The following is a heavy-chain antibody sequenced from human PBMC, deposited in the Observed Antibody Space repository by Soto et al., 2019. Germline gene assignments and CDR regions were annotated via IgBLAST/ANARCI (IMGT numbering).Heavy chain of an antibody. CDR2: ISDNGGTT. V-gene: IGHV3-23*01. CDR3: AKDPQQLIVYFYY. J-gene: IGHJ4*02. CDR1: EFTFSNYA. Sequence: GGSLRLSCAASEFTFSNYAMSWVRQAPGKGLEWVSSISDNGGTTYYADSVKGRFTISRDNSKNTLYLQMNSLRAEDTAVYYWAKDPQQLIVYFYYWGQGSQVTVSS. D-gene: IGHD6-13*01.